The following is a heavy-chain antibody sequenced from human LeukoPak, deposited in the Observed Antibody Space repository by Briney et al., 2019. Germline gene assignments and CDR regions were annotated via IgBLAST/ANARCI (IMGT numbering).Heavy chain of an antibody. CDR2: ISTSSNTI. Sequence: PGGSLRLSCAASGFTFSSYNMNWVRQAPGEGLEWVSYISTSSNTIYYADSVKGRFTISRDNAKNSLYLQMNDLRAEDTAVYYCARVGSYGMDVWGQGTTVTVSS. V-gene: IGHV3-48*01. CDR1: GFTFSSYN. CDR3: ARVGSYGMDV. D-gene: IGHD3-10*01. J-gene: IGHJ6*02.